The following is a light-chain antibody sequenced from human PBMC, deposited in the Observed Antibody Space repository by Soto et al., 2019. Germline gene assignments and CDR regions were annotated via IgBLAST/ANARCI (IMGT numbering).Light chain of an antibody. CDR1: ASISNY. Sequence: DIQMTQSPSSLSASVGDRVPITCRASASISNYLNWYQQTPGKAPNLLIYVASSLQSEVPSRFSGSGSGTDFTLTITSLQPEDFATYYCQQSYGTPITFGQGTRLEIK. V-gene: IGKV1-39*01. J-gene: IGKJ5*01. CDR3: QQSYGTPIT. CDR2: VAS.